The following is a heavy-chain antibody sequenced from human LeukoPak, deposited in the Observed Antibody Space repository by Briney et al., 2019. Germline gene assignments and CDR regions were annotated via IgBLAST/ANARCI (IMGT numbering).Heavy chain of an antibody. J-gene: IGHJ4*02. D-gene: IGHD1-7*01. CDR1: GFTFSTYS. CDR3: ARCSHWNWSLDY. Sequence: GGSLRLSCAASGFTFSTYSMNWVRQAPGKGLEWVSYISYSSSTISYADSVKGRFTISRDNAKNSLYLQMNSLRSEDTAVYYCARCSHWNWSLDYWGQGTLVTVSS. V-gene: IGHV3-48*01. CDR2: ISYSSSTI.